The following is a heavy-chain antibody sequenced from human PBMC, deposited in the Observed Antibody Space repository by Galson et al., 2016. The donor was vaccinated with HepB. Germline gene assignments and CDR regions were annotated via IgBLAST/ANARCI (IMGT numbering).Heavy chain of an antibody. CDR2: VSHSGNT. CDR3: ARELSGSGLIDY. D-gene: IGHD3-10*01. J-gene: IGHJ4*02. Sequence: ETLSLTCSVSGDSVSSSNWWTWIRQPPGKGLEWIGEVSHSGNTQYNPSLTSRVTMSVDKSKNQFLLKLTSVTAADTAMYYCARELSGSGLIDYWGQGTLVTVSS. V-gene: IGHV4-4*02. CDR1: GDSVSSSNW.